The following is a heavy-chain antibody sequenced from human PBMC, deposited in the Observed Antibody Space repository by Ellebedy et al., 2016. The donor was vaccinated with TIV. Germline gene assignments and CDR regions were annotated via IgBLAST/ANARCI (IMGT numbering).Heavy chain of an antibody. D-gene: IGHD2-2*01. CDR3: ARGSRDSSTSYYYYYYMDV. J-gene: IGHJ6*03. CDR1: GGSFSGYY. Sequence: SETLSLTXAVYGGSFSGYYWSWIRQPPGKGLEWIGEINHSGSTNYNPSLKSRVTISVDTSKNQFSLKLSSVTAADTAVYYCARGSRDSSTSYYYYYYMDVWGKGTTVTVSS. V-gene: IGHV4-34*01. CDR2: INHSGST.